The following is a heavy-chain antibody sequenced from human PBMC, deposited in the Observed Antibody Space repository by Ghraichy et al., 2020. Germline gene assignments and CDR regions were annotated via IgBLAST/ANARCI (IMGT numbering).Heavy chain of an antibody. CDR1: GYTLTELS. V-gene: IGHV1-24*01. Sequence: ASVKVSCKVSGYTLTELSMHWVRQAPGKGLEWMGGFDPEDGETIYAQKFQGRFTMTEDTSTDTAYMELSSLRSEDTAVYYCATDQIAVAGDYYYGMDVWGQGTTVTVSS. J-gene: IGHJ6*02. D-gene: IGHD6-19*01. CDR2: FDPEDGET. CDR3: ATDQIAVAGDYYYGMDV.